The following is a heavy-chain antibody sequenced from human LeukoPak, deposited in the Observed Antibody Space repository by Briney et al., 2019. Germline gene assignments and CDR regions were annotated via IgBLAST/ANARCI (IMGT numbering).Heavy chain of an antibody. D-gene: IGHD2-2*01. V-gene: IGHV4-4*09. CDR1: GGSISSYY. CDR3: ARLAAGGAITGYCSSTSCYYFDY. Sequence: ETSETLSLTCTVSGGSISSYYWSWIRQPPGKGMEWVGYIYTSGSPNYNPSLKGRVTISVDTSKNQFSLKLSSVTAADTAVYCCARLAAGGAITGYCSSTSCYYFDYWGQGTLVTVSS. CDR2: IYTSGSP. J-gene: IGHJ4*02.